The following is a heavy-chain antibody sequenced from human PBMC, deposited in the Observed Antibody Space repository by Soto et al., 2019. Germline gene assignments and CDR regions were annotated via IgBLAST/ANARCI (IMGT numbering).Heavy chain of an antibody. J-gene: IGHJ6*02. D-gene: IGHD1-26*01. CDR1: GGSFSGYY. Sequence: PSETLSLTCAVYGGSFSGYYWSWIRQPPGKGLEWIGEINHSGSTNYNPSLKSRVTISVDTSKNQFPLKLSSVTAADTAVYYCARRSSAYYYYGMDVWGQGTTVTVSS. CDR2: INHSGST. V-gene: IGHV4-34*01. CDR3: ARRSSAYYYYGMDV.